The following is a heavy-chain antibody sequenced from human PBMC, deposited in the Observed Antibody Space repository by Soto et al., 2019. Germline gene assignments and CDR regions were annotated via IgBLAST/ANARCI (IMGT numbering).Heavy chain of an antibody. J-gene: IGHJ5*02. CDR1: GGTFSSYA. CDR2: IIPIFGTA. D-gene: IGHD2-2*02. CDR3: ERVARGAGYCISTSCYIIDP. Sequence: QVQLVQSGAEVKKPGSSVKVSCKASGGTFSSYAISWVRQAPGQGLEWMGGIIPIFGTANYAQKFQGRVTITADESTSTAYMELSSLRSEDTAVYYCERVARGAGYCISTSCYIIDPWGQGTLVTVSS. V-gene: IGHV1-69*12.